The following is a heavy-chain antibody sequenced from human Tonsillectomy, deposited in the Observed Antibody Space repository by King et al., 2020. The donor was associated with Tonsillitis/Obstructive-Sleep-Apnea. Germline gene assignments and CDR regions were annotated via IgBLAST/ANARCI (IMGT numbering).Heavy chain of an antibody. V-gene: IGHV3-64*01. CDR3: ARAEGAMGSPFAY. CDR1: GFTFSSYA. D-gene: IGHD5-18*01. J-gene: IGHJ4*02. Sequence: VQLVESGGGWVQPGGSLRLSCAASGFTFSSYAMHWVRQAPGKGREDVSAISSNGGSTYYANSVKGRFTISRDNSKNTLYLQMGSLRAEDMAVYYCARAEGAMGSPFAYWGQGTLVTVSS. CDR2: ISSNGGST.